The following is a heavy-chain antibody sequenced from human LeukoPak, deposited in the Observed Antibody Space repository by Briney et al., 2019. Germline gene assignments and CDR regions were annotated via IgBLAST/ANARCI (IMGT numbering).Heavy chain of an antibody. CDR3: ARGPKSRSSSHNWFDP. V-gene: IGHV4-34*01. J-gene: IGHJ5*02. CDR1: GGSFSGYY. CDR2: INHSRST. D-gene: IGHD6-13*01. Sequence: SETLSLTCAVYGGSFSGYYWSWIRQPPGKGLEWIGEINHSRSTNYNPSLKSRVTISVDTSKNQFSLKLSSVTAADTAVYYCARGPKSRSSSHNWFDPWGQGTLVTVSS.